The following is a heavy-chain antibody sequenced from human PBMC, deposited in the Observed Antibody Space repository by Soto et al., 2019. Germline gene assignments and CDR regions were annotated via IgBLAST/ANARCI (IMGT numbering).Heavy chain of an antibody. J-gene: IGHJ4*02. CDR1: GFIFSSYA. D-gene: IGHD4-17*01. CDR2: ISFDGSNE. CDR3: ARDYGRALTKGYYFDQ. Sequence: QLHVVESGGGVVQPGRSLRLCCAASGFIFSSYAFHWVRQAPGKGPEWVALISFDGSNEFYADSVKGRFTISRDNSTNMVYLHMRSLTFADTAVYYCARDYGRALTKGYYFDQWGQGALVIVSS. V-gene: IGHV3-30*04.